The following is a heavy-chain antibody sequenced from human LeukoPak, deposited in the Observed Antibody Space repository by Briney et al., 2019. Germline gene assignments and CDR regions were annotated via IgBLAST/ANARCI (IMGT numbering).Heavy chain of an antibody. D-gene: IGHD3-22*01. CDR3: ARESYYYDSSGYIYFDY. J-gene: IGHJ4*02. V-gene: IGHV1-2*02. CDR1: GYTFTGYY. Sequence: ASVKVSCKASGYTFTGYYLHWVRQAPGQGLEWMGCVNPNSGDTNYAQKFQGSVTMTRDTSISTVYMELSRLRSDDTAVYYCARESYYYDSSGYIYFDYWGQGTLVTVSS. CDR2: VNPNSGDT.